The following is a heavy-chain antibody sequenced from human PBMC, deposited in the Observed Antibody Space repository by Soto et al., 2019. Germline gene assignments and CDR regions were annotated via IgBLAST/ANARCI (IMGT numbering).Heavy chain of an antibody. V-gene: IGHV1-3*01. CDR3: ARVRRSDYWNGYYYYMDV. D-gene: IGHD1-1*01. J-gene: IGHJ6*03. CDR2: INAGNGNT. CDR1: GYTFTSYA. Sequence: ASVKVCCKASGYTFTSYAMHWVRQAPGQRLEWMGWINAGNGNTKYSQKFQGRVTITRDTSASTAYMELSSLRSEDTAVYYCARVRRSDYWNGYYYYMDVCGKGTTVTVSS.